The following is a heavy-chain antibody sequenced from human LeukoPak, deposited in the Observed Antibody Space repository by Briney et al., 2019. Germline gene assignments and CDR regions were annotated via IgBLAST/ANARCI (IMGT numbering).Heavy chain of an antibody. CDR1: GFALNDAW. CDR3: HTDRQLVPFDY. V-gene: IGHV3-15*01. J-gene: IGHJ4*02. Sequence: GGSLRLSCEASGFALNDAWMTWVRQAPGKGLECVGRIKSEAYGGTTNYAAPLKGRFDISRDDSRNTLYLQMNSLKTEDTAVYYCHTDRQLVPFDYWGQGTLVTVPS. CDR2: IKSEAYGGTT. D-gene: IGHD6-6*01.